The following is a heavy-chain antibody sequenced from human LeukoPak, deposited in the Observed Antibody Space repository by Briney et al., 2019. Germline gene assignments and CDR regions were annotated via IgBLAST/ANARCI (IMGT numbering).Heavy chain of an antibody. J-gene: IGHJ4*02. V-gene: IGHV3-48*03. CDR1: GFTFSSYE. CDR2: ISRSGSTI. D-gene: IGHD2-2*02. CDR3: ARDHCSSTSCYTEY. Sequence: PGGSLRLSCAASGFTFSSYEMNWVRPAPGKGLEWVSYISRSGSTIYHADPVKGRFTISRDNAKNSLYLQMNSLRAEDTAMYYCARDHCSSTSCYTEYWGQGTLVTVSS.